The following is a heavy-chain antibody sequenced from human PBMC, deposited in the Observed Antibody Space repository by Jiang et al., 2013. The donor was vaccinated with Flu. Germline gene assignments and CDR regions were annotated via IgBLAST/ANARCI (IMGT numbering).Heavy chain of an antibody. J-gene: IGHJ5*02. CDR3: ARSSMVRDTQPVLNWFDP. CDR1: GGTFSSYA. Sequence: GAEVKKPGSSVKVSCKASGGTFSSYAISWVRQAPGQGLEWMGGIIPIFGTANYAQKFQGRVTITADKSTSTAYMELSSLRSEDTAVYYCARSSMVRDTQPVLNWFDPWGQGTLVTVSS. CDR2: IIPIFGTA. V-gene: IGHV1-69*06. D-gene: IGHD3-10*01.